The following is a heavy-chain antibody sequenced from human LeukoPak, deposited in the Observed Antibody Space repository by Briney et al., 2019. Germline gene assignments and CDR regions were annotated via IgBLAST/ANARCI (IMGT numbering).Heavy chain of an antibody. V-gene: IGHV3-23*01. Sequence: GGSLRLSCAASGFTFSSHGMSWVRQAPGKGVEWVSAISGVGGSTYYADSVKGRFTISRDNSKNTLYLQMNSLRAEDTAVYYCAKDKVPDYSNPFDYWGQGTLVTVSS. CDR1: GFTFSSHG. J-gene: IGHJ4*02. CDR2: ISGVGGST. CDR3: AKDKVPDYSNPFDY. D-gene: IGHD6-13*01.